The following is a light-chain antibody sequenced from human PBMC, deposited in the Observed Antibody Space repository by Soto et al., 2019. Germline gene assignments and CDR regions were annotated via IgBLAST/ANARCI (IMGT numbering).Light chain of an antibody. Sequence: QSALTQPASVSGSPGQSITISCTGTSSNVGGYDYVSWYQQHPGKAPKLMIYDVSNRPSGVSNRFSGSKSGNTASLTISGLQAEDEADYYCSSYTSSSTPWVVFRGGTKLTVL. CDR3: SSYTSSSTPWVV. CDR1: SSNVGGYDY. J-gene: IGLJ2*01. V-gene: IGLV2-14*01. CDR2: DVS.